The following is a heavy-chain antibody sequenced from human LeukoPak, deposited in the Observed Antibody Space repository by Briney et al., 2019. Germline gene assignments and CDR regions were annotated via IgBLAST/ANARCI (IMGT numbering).Heavy chain of an antibody. CDR1: GFTFSSYS. Sequence: GGSLRLSCAASGFTFSSYSMNWVRQAPGKGLEWVSCISSSSSTIYYADSVKGRFTISRDNAKNSLYLQMNSLRAEDTAVYYCAMLLVPKYAFDIWGQGTMVTVSS. CDR3: AMLLVPKYAFDI. CDR2: ISSSSSTI. D-gene: IGHD2-2*01. V-gene: IGHV3-48*01. J-gene: IGHJ3*02.